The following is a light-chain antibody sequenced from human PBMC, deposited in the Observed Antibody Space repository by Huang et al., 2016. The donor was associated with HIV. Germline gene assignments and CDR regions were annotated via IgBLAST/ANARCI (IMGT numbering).Light chain of an antibody. V-gene: IGKV1-33*01. CDR3: QQYDTLPLT. CDR1: LDINNY. J-gene: IGKJ1*01. Sequence: DIQMTQSPSSLSASLGDKVTITCQASLDINNYLKWYQQKPGKFPKLLISDASDRETGFPPRFSGRRSGTNFTLPVSSLQAEDIGTYYCQQYDTLPLTFGQGTNVEI. CDR2: DAS.